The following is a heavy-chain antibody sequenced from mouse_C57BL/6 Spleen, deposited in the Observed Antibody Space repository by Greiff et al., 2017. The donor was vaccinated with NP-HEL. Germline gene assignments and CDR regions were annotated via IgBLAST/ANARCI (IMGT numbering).Heavy chain of an antibody. Sequence: QVHVKQSGAELVKPGASVKLSCKASGYTFTEYTIHWVKQRSGQGLEWIGWFYPGSGSIKYNEKFKDKATLTADKSSSTVYMELSRLTSEDSAVYFCARHEGMRDGYSAWFAYWGQGTLVTVSA. CDR1: GYTFTEYT. D-gene: IGHD2-3*01. CDR2: FYPGSGSI. J-gene: IGHJ3*01. V-gene: IGHV1-62-2*01. CDR3: ARHEGMRDGYSAWFAY.